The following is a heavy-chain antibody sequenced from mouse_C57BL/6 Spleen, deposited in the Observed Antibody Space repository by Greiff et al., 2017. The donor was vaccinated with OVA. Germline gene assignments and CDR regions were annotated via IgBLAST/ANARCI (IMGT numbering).Heavy chain of an antibody. D-gene: IGHD1-1*01. V-gene: IGHV1-69*01. J-gene: IGHJ2*01. CDR3: ASGGGITTVGEGFDY. CDR1: GYTFTSYW. Sequence: QVQLQQPGAELVMPGASVKLSCKASGYTFTSYWMHWVKQRPGQGLEWIGEIDPSDSYTNYNQKFKGKSTLTVDKSSSTAYMQLSSLTSEDAAVYYCASGGGITTVGEGFDYWGQGTTLTVSS. CDR2: IDPSDSYT.